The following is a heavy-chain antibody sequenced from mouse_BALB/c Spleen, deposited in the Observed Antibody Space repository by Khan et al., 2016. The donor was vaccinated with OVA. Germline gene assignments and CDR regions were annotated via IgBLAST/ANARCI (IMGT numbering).Heavy chain of an antibody. CDR1: GISLTSYG. J-gene: IGHJ4*01. CDR3: AKWGNSYYAMDY. CDR2: IWGDGST. D-gene: IGHD2-1*01. V-gene: IGHV2-3*01. Sequence: QVQLQQSGPGLVAPSQSLSITRTVSGISLTSYGVNWVRQPPGKGLEWLGVIWGDGSTNYHSGLKSRLSISKDNSKSQVFLKLNSLQTDDTATYYCAKWGNSYYAMDYWGQGTSVTVSS.